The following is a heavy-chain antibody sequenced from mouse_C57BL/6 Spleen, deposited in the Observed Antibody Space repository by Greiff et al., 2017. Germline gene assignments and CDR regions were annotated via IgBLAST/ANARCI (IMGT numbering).Heavy chain of an antibody. Sequence: QVQLQQSGAELVKPGASVKLSCKASGYTFTSYWMQWVKQRPGQGLEWIGEIDPSDSYTNYNQKFKGKATLTVDTSSSTAYMQLSSLTSEDSAVYYCAQTAQASYFDYWGQGTTLTVSS. CDR1: GYTFTSYW. CDR2: IDPSDSYT. CDR3: AQTAQASYFDY. V-gene: IGHV1-50*01. J-gene: IGHJ2*01. D-gene: IGHD3-2*02.